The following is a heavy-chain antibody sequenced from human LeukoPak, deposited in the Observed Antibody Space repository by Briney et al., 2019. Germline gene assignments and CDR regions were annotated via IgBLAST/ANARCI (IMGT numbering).Heavy chain of an antibody. CDR3: TRNAFDI. Sequence: GGSLRLSCAASGFTFSTYWMSWVRQAPGRGLEWVANMNQDGSAKFYGDSVKARFTISRDNAKKSLYLQMNSLSAEDTAVYYCTRNAFDIWGQGTMVTVSS. V-gene: IGHV3-7*01. CDR1: GFTFSTYW. CDR2: MNQDGSAK. J-gene: IGHJ3*02.